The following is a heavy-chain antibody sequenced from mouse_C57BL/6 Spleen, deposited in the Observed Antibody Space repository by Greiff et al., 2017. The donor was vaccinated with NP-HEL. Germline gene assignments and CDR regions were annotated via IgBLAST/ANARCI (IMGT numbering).Heavy chain of an antibody. CDR1: GYTFTSYT. V-gene: IGHV1-4*01. CDR2: INPSSGYT. J-gene: IGHJ2*01. D-gene: IGHD3-2*02. CDR3: ARVDPDSSGLDY. Sequence: QVQLKESGAELARPGASVKMSCKASGYTFTSYTMHWVKQRPGQGLEWIGYINPSSGYTKYNQKFKDKATLTADKSSSTAYMQLSSLTSEDSAVYYCARVDPDSSGLDYWGQGTTLTVSS.